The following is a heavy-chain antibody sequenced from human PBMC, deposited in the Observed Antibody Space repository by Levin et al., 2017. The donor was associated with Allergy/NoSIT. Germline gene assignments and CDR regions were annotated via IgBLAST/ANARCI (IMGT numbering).Heavy chain of an antibody. J-gene: IGHJ4*02. Sequence: SQTLSLTCAVSGGSIVNTGYSWNWIRQPPGKGLEWIGYIYHSGTTNYNPSLRGRVTMSVDRSKNQFSLKLTSVTAADTAVYYCARGGCFGGSCYFFDYWGQGTLATVSS. CDR2: IYHSGTT. CDR3: ARGGCFGGSCYFFDY. V-gene: IGHV4-30-2*01. CDR1: GGSIVNTGYS. D-gene: IGHD2-15*01.